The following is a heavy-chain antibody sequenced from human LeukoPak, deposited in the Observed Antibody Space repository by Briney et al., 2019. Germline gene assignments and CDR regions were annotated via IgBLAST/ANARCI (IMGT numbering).Heavy chain of an antibody. CDR2: IKQDGSEK. V-gene: IGHV3-7*01. Sequence: GGSLRLSCAASGFTFSSFGMNWVRQAPGKGLEWVANIKQDGSEKYYVDSVKGRFTISRDNAKNSLYLQMNSLRAEDTAVYYCVRQYYYGSGSYLWAPDYWGQGTLVTVSS. CDR1: GFTFSSFG. D-gene: IGHD3-10*01. CDR3: VRQYYYGSGSYLWAPDY. J-gene: IGHJ4*02.